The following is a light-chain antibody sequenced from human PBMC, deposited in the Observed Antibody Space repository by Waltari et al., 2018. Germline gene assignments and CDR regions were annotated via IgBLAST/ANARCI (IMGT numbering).Light chain of an antibody. J-gene: IGKJ4*01. Sequence: DIQMTQSPSSLSASEGDRVTITCRASQTISTYLNWYQQKPGKAPKLLIYAASSLQVGVPSRFSGSGSGTDFKLTISSLQPEDFATYYCQQTYITLLTFGGGTKVEI. CDR3: QQTYITLLT. V-gene: IGKV1-39*01. CDR2: AAS. CDR1: QTISTY.